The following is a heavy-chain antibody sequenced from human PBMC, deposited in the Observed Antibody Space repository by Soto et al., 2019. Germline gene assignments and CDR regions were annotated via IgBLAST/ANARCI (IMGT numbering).Heavy chain of an antibody. CDR1: GGTFSSYA. Sequence: QVQLVQSGAEVKKPGSSVKVSCKASGGTFSSYAISWVRQAPGQGLEWMGGIIPIFGTANYAQKFQGRVTIAADETTSTAYMELSSLRSEDTAVYYCARVCSLRGGDAFDICGQGTMVTVSS. J-gene: IGHJ3*02. V-gene: IGHV1-69*12. D-gene: IGHD4-17*01. CDR3: ARVCSLRGGDAFDI. CDR2: IIPIFGTA.